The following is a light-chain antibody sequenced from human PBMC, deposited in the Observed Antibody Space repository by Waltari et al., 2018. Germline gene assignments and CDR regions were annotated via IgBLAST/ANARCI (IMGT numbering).Light chain of an antibody. Sequence: IQLPQSPSSMSASVGARVAITCQPSQEIRNYLSWYQQKPGKAPKLLIYDASNLETGVPSRFSGSASGTDFTFTISSLQPEDIGTYYCQQYKDLPRTFGQGTKVEFK. CDR3: QQYKDLPRT. J-gene: IGKJ1*01. CDR2: DAS. CDR1: QEIRNY. V-gene: IGKV1-33*01.